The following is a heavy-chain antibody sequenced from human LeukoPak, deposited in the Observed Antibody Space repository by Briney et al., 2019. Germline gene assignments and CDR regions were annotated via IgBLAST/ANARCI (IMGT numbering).Heavy chain of an antibody. CDR3: ARVPTANCNDVEIDY. CDR2: ISYDGSNK. CDR1: GFTFSSYA. D-gene: IGHD1-1*01. V-gene: IGHV3-30-3*01. Sequence: GGSLRLSCAASGFTFSSYAMHWVRQAPGKGLEWVAVISYDGSNKYYADSVMGRFTISRDNSKNTLYLQMNSLRAEDTAVYYCARVPTANCNDVEIDYWGQGTLVTVSS. J-gene: IGHJ4*02.